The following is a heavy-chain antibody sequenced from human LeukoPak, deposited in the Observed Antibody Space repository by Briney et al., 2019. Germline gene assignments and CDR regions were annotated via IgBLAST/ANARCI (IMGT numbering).Heavy chain of an antibody. Sequence: SETLSLTCTVSNGSISSFYWTWIRQPPGKGLEWIGYIYYSGSTNYNPSLKSRVTISVDTSKNQFSLKLSSVTAADTAVYYCAREAYYYDSSGRPTVYYFDYWGQGTLVTVSS. CDR1: NGSISSFY. D-gene: IGHD3-22*01. CDR2: IYYSGST. CDR3: AREAYYYDSSGRPTVYYFDY. J-gene: IGHJ4*02. V-gene: IGHV4-59*01.